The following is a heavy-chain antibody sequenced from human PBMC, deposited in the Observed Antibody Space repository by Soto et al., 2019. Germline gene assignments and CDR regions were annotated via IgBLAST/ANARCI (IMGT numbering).Heavy chain of an antibody. J-gene: IGHJ4*02. D-gene: IGHD3-3*01. CDR3: ARDPRASLEYSDY. V-gene: IGHV3-33*01. CDR1: GFTFSSYG. Sequence: QVQLVESGGGVVQPGRSLRLCCAACGFTFSSYGMHWVRQAPGKGLEWVAVVWYDESNTFYADSVKGRFTISRDNSKNTLYLQMNSLRVEDTAVYYCARDPRASLEYSDYRGQGTLVTVSS. CDR2: VWYDESNT.